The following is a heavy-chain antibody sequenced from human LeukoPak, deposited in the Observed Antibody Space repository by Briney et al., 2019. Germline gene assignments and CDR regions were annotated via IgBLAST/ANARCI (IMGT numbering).Heavy chain of an antibody. Sequence: SVKVSCKASGGTFSSYAINWVRQAPGQGLEWMGGIIPIFGTATYAQKFHGRVTITADESTSTAYMELSSLRSEDTAVYYCARAFGGWQLVPYYYYYMDVWGKGTTVTVSS. D-gene: IGHD6-6*01. V-gene: IGHV1-69*13. J-gene: IGHJ6*03. CDR2: IIPIFGTA. CDR1: GGTFSSYA. CDR3: ARAFGGWQLVPYYYYYMDV.